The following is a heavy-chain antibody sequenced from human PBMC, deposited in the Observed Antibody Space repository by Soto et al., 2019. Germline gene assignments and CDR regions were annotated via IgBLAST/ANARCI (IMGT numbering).Heavy chain of an antibody. CDR3: ARLVYDTRLNYMYFDF. D-gene: IGHD3-10*01. CDR2: IFHDGTA. CDR1: GVSLTSGNW. V-gene: IGHV4-4*02. J-gene: IGHJ4*02. Sequence: SETLFLTCAVSGVSLTSGNWWTWVRQSPQGGLEYIGEIFHDGTANYYPSFERRVAMSVDTSRNQFSLKLTSVTAADTAVYFCARLVYDTRLNYMYFDFWGPGTLVTVSS.